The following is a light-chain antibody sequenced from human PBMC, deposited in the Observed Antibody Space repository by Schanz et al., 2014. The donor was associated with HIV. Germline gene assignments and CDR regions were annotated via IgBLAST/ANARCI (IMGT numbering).Light chain of an antibody. Sequence: QAALTQPASVSGAPGQSITISCTGTSRDVGGYKYLPRYQQHPGKAPKLMIFDVSNRPSGVSNRFSGSKSGNTASLTISGLQAEDEAGYYCSSYTSSSTVLFGGGTKLTVL. J-gene: IGLJ2*01. CDR2: DVS. CDR1: SRDVGGYKY. V-gene: IGLV2-14*03. CDR3: SSYTSSSTVL.